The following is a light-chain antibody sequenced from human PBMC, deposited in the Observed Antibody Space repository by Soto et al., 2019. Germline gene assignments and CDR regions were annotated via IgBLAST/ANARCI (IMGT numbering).Light chain of an antibody. Sequence: QSVLTQPASVSGSPGQSITISCTGTSSDVGGYNYVSWYLQHPGKAPKLMIYDVSNRPSGVSNRFSGSKSGNTASLTISVLQAEDEADYYCSSYTSSSTWVFGGGTKLTVL. CDR1: SSDVGGYNY. J-gene: IGLJ3*02. CDR2: DVS. V-gene: IGLV2-14*01. CDR3: SSYTSSSTWV.